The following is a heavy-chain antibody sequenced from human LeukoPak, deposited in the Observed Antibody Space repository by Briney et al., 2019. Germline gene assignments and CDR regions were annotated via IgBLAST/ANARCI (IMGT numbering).Heavy chain of an antibody. CDR1: GFTFSSYS. CDR2: ITYSGEYT. J-gene: IGHJ4*02. Sequence: PGGSLRLSCAASGFTFSSYSMSWVRQAPGKGLEWVSAITYSGEYTDYADSVKGRFTISRDNSKNTLYLQMSSLRADDTAVYFCATRSSGTSGYFDSWGQGTLVTVSS. CDR3: ATRSSGTSGYFDS. V-gene: IGHV3-23*01. D-gene: IGHD6-25*01.